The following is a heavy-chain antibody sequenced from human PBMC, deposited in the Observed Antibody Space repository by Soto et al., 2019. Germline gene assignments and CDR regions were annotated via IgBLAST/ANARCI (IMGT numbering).Heavy chain of an antibody. CDR3: ALAHSSWSPFDP. CDR1: GYTFTSYG. D-gene: IGHD6-13*01. CDR2: ISAYNGNT. Sequence: ASVKVSCKASGYTFTSYGISWVRQAPGQGLEWMGWISAYNGNTNYAQKLQGRVTMTTDTSTSTAYMELRSLRSDDTAVYYCALAHSSWSPFDPWGQGTLVTVSS. V-gene: IGHV1-18*01. J-gene: IGHJ5*02.